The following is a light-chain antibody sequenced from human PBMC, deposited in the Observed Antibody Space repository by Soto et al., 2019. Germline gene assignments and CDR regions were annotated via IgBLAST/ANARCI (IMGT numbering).Light chain of an antibody. J-gene: IGKJ1*01. Sequence: DIHMTQSPSTLSASVGDRVTITCRASQSISIWLAWYQQKPGKAPNLLIYKTSSLESGVPSRFSGSGSGTEFTLTISCLQPDDFATYYCQHYNGYSWTFGQGTKVEIK. V-gene: IGKV1-5*03. CDR3: QHYNGYSWT. CDR2: KTS. CDR1: QSISIW.